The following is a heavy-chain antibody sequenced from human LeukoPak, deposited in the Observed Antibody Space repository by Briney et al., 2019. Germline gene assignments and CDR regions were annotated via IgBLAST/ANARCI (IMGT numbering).Heavy chain of an antibody. V-gene: IGHV4-38-2*02. CDR2: IYHSGST. J-gene: IGHJ6*03. CDR1: GYSISSGYY. CDR3: ARAGYGGNPHGYYMDV. D-gene: IGHD4-23*01. Sequence: SETLSLTCIVSGYSISSGYYWGWIRQPPGKGLEWIGSIYHSGSTNYNPSLKSRVTMSVDTSKNQFSLKLSSVTAADTAVYYCARAGYGGNPHGYYMDVWGKGTTVTVSS.